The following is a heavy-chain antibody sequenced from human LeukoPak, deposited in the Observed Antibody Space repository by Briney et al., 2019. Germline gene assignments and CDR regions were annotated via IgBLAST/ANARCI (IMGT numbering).Heavy chain of an antibody. CDR1: GGSFSGYY. Sequence: SETLSLTCAVYGGSFSGYYWSWIRQPPGKGLEWIGEINHRGSTNYNPSLKSRVTISVDTSKNQFSLKLSSVTAADTAVYYCASPSDEYSSGWYGSALNYWGQGTLVTVSS. D-gene: IGHD6-19*01. CDR2: INHRGST. J-gene: IGHJ4*02. CDR3: ASPSDEYSSGWYGSALNY. V-gene: IGHV4-34*01.